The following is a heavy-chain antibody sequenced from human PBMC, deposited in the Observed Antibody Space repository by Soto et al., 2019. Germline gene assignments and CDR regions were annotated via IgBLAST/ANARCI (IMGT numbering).Heavy chain of an antibody. Sequence: EVQLVESGGGLVQPGGSLKLSCAASGFTFSGSAMHWVRQAPGKGLEWVGRIRSKANSDATVYAASVKGRFTISRXNXKXXAYLQMNSLKTEDTAVYYCTTPSINYDILTDYFNYWGQGSLVTVSS. V-gene: IGHV3-73*02. D-gene: IGHD3-9*01. CDR3: TTPSINYDILTDYFNY. CDR1: GFTFSGSA. CDR2: IRSKANSDAT. J-gene: IGHJ4*02.